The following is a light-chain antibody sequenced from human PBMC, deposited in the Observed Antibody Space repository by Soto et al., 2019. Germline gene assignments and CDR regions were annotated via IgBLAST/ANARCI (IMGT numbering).Light chain of an antibody. CDR2: DVS. CDR1: SSDVGGYNY. J-gene: IGLJ1*01. CDR3: SSYTSSSTLLDV. Sequence: QSVLTQPASVSGSPGQSITISCTGTSSDVGGYNYVSWYQQHPGKAPKLMIYDVSNRPSGVSNRLSGSKSGNTASLTISGLQAEDEADYYCSSYTSSSTLLDVFGTGTKLTVL. V-gene: IGLV2-14*01.